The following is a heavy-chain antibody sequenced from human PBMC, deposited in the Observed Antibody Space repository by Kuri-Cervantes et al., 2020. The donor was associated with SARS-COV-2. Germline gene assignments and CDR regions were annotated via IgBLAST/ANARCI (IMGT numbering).Heavy chain of an antibody. Sequence: GESLKISCAASGFTFSSYAMHWVRQAPGKGLEWVAVISYDGSNKYYADSVKGRFTISGDNSKNTLYLQMNSLRAEDTAVYYCARGSSGSYPLDYWGQGTLVTVSS. V-gene: IGHV3-30-3*01. J-gene: IGHJ4*02. CDR1: GFTFSSYA. CDR2: ISYDGSNK. D-gene: IGHD1-26*01. CDR3: ARGSSGSYPLDY.